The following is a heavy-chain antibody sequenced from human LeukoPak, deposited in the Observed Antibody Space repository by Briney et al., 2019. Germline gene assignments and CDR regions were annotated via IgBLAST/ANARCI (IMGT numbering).Heavy chain of an antibody. V-gene: IGHV3-30*18. CDR2: ISYDGSNK. CDR1: GFTFSSYG. D-gene: IGHD2-15*01. Sequence: GGSLRLSCAASGFTFSSYGMPWVRQAPGKGLEWVAVISYDGSNKYYADSVKGRFTISRDNSKNTLYLQMNSLRAEDTAVYYCAKVDCSGGSCSDDAFDIWGQGTMVTVS. CDR3: AKVDCSGGSCSDDAFDI. J-gene: IGHJ3*02.